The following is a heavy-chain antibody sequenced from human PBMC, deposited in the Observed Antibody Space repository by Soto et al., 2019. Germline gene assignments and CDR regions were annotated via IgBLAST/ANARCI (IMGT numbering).Heavy chain of an antibody. CDR1: GFTFSSYG. CDR3: AKDLVVIRPFYGMDV. J-gene: IGHJ6*02. Sequence: QVQLVESGGGVVQPGRSLRLSCAASGFTFSSYGMHWVRQAPGKGLEWVAVISYDGSNKYYADSVKGRFTISRDNSKRTLYLQMNSLRAEDTAVYYCAKDLVVIRPFYGMDVWGQGTTVTVSS. CDR2: ISYDGSNK. V-gene: IGHV3-30*18. D-gene: IGHD3-3*01.